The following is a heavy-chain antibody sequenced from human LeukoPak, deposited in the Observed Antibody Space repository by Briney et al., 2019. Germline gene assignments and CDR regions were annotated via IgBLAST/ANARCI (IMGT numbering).Heavy chain of an antibody. D-gene: IGHD6-13*01. CDR1: GFTFSSYA. CDR3: AKWTHRNIAAAGVDP. J-gene: IGHJ5*02. V-gene: IGHV3-23*01. CDR2: ISGSGGST. Sequence: HAGGSLRLSCAASGFTFSSYAMSWVRQAPGKGLEWVSAISGSGGSTYYADSVKGRFTISRDNSKNTLYLQMNSLRAEDTAVYYCAKWTHRNIAAAGVDPWGQGTLVTVSS.